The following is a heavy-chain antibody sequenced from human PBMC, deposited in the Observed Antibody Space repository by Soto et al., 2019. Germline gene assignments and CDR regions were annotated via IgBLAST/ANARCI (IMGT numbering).Heavy chain of an antibody. CDR2: ISSSSSYI. CDR3: ASFVTTVYAFDI. D-gene: IGHD4-17*01. J-gene: IGHJ3*02. Sequence: GGSLRLSCAASGFTFSSYSMNWVRQAPGKGLEWVSSISSSSSYIYYADSVKGRFTISRDNAKNSLYLQMNSLRAEDTAVYYCASFVTTVYAFDIWGQGTMVTVSS. V-gene: IGHV3-21*01. CDR1: GFTFSSYS.